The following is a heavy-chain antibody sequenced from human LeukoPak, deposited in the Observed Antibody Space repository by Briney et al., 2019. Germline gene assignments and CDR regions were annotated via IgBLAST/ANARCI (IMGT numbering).Heavy chain of an antibody. CDR1: EFSVGSNY. Sequence: PGGSLRLSCAASEFSVGSNYMTWVRQAPGKGLEWVSLIYSGGSTYYADSVKGRFTISRDNSKNTLYLQMNSLRAEDTAVYYCARGYDGSGYYYRNWYFDLWGRGTLVTVSS. V-gene: IGHV3-66*01. CDR2: IYSGGST. CDR3: ARGYDGSGYYYRNWYFDL. J-gene: IGHJ2*01. D-gene: IGHD3-22*01.